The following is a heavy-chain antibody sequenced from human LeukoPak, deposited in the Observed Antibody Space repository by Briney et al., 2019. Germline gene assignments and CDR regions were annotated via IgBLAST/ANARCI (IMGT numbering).Heavy chain of an antibody. V-gene: IGHV3-53*01. J-gene: IGHJ4*02. D-gene: IGHD5-18*01. CDR1: GFTFSSYA. CDR2: IYGGGNT. Sequence: GGSLRLSCAASGFTFSSYAMSWVRQAPGKGLEWVSIIYGGGNTYYADSVKGRFTISRDNSKNTLYLQMNTLRAEDTAVYYCARGYSYGSDWGQGTLVTVSS. CDR3: ARGYSYGSD.